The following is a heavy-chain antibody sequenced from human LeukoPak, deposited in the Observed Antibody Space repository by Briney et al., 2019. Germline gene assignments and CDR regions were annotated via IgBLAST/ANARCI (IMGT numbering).Heavy chain of an antibody. Sequence: ASVKVSCKASGYTFSGYYMQWVRQAPGHGLEWMGWINPNSGGTNYAQKFQGRITLTRDTSISTVYMELRGLNSDDTAVYYCARGRHCSGGSCYLDYWGQGTLLTVSS. CDR3: ARGRHCSGGSCYLDY. CDR2: INPNSGGT. CDR1: GYTFSGYY. D-gene: IGHD2-15*01. J-gene: IGHJ4*02. V-gene: IGHV1-2*02.